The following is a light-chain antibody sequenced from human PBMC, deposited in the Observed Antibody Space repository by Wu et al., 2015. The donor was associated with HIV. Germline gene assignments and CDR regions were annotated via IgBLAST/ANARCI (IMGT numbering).Light chain of an antibody. V-gene: IGKV1-5*03. CDR2: KTS. Sequence: DIQMTQSPSTLSTSVGDRVTISCRASQNIDSWLAWYQQKPGKAPKLLIYKTSSLQSGVPSRFSGSRSGTEFTLTITSLQPDDFATYYCQQHKNYPITFCQGTRLEIK. CDR1: QNIDSW. J-gene: IGKJ5*01. CDR3: QQHKNYPIT.